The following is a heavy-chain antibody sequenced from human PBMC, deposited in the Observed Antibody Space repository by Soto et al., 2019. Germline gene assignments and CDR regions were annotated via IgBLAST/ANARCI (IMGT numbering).Heavy chain of an antibody. V-gene: IGHV3-30*18. CDR2: ISYDGSNK. Sequence: AGGSLRLSCAASGFTFISYGMHWVRQAPGKGLEWVAVISYDGSNKYYADSVKGRFTISRDNSKNTLYLQMNSLRAEDTAVYYCAKDTGTTEFDYWGQGTLVTVSS. CDR3: AKDTGTTEFDY. CDR1: GFTFISYG. D-gene: IGHD1-7*01. J-gene: IGHJ4*02.